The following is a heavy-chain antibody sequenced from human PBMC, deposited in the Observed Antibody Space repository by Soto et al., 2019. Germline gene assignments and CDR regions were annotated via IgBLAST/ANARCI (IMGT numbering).Heavy chain of an antibody. V-gene: IGHV3-7*01. D-gene: IGHD3-10*01. CDR2: IKQDGSEK. J-gene: IGHJ4*02. Sequence: GSLGLSCAASGFTFSSYWMSWVRQAPGKGLEWVANIKQDGSEKYYVDSVKGRFTISRDNAKNPLYLQMNSLRAEDTAVYYCARILRFGELLDYWGQGTLVTVSS. CDR3: ARILRFGELLDY. CDR1: GFTFSSYW.